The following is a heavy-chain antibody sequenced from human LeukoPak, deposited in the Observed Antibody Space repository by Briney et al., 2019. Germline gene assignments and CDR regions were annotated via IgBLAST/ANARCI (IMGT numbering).Heavy chain of an antibody. CDR2: INPNSGGT. CDR3: AIGCTSTSCYDNGRRFDY. Sequence: ASVKVSCTASGYTFTNNHIHWVRQAPGQGLEWMGWINPNSGGTKYAQKFQGRVTMTRDTSIGTGNMELSRLRSDDTAVYYCAIGCTSTSCYDNGRRFDYWGQGTLVTVSS. J-gene: IGHJ4*02. V-gene: IGHV1-2*02. D-gene: IGHD2-2*01. CDR1: GYTFTNNH.